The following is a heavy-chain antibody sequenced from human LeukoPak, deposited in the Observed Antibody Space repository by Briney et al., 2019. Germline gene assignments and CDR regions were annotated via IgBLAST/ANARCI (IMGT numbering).Heavy chain of an antibody. Sequence: PGGSLRLSCAASGFTFSSYSMNWVRQAPGKGLEWVSSISSSSSYIYYPDSVKGRFTISRDNAKNSLYLQMNSLRAEDTAVYYCARDPYVRYCSGGSCYSGAFDYWGQGTLVTVSS. D-gene: IGHD2-15*01. J-gene: IGHJ4*02. CDR2: ISSSSSYI. V-gene: IGHV3-21*01. CDR1: GFTFSSYS. CDR3: ARDPYVRYCSGGSCYSGAFDY.